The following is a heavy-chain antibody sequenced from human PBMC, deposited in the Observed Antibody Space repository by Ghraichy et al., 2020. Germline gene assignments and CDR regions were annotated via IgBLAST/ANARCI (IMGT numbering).Heavy chain of an antibody. CDR1: GFIFRNYA. D-gene: IGHD6-13*01. CDR2: ISDVDGST. Sequence: GGSLRLSCAASGFIFRNYAMSWVRQAPGKGLEWVSSISDVDGSTYYADSVKGRFTISRDNSKNTLYLQMNSLRAEDTAVYYCATRNTISWYYFDYWGQGTLVTVSS. V-gene: IGHV3-23*01. J-gene: IGHJ4*02. CDR3: ATRNTISWYYFDY.